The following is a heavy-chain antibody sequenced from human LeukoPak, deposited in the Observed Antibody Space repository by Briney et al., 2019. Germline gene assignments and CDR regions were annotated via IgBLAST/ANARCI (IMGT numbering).Heavy chain of an antibody. CDR3: ARLDCSRTSCYFDC. CDR1: GFTFSSYW. J-gene: IGHJ4*02. Sequence: SGGSLRLSCAASGFTFSSYWMHWVRQTPGRGLVWVSHVNSDGSSTSYAGSVKGRFTISRDNAKNTLYLQMNSLRAEDTAVYYCARLDCSRTSCYFDCWGQGTLVTVSS. D-gene: IGHD2-2*01. V-gene: IGHV3-74*01. CDR2: VNSDGSST.